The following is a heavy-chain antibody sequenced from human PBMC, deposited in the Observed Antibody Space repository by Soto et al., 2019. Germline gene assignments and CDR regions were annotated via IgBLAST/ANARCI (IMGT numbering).Heavy chain of an antibody. CDR3: ARVAYYDSSGYPIPCDAFDI. J-gene: IGHJ3*02. CDR2: IYYSGST. V-gene: IGHV4-31*03. Sequence: SETLSLTCTVSGGSISSGGYYWSWIRQHPGKGLEWIGYIYYSGSTYYNPSLKSRVTISVDTSKNQFSLKLSSVTAADTAVYYCARVAYYDSSGYPIPCDAFDIWGQGTMVTVSS. D-gene: IGHD3-22*01. CDR1: GGSISSGGYY.